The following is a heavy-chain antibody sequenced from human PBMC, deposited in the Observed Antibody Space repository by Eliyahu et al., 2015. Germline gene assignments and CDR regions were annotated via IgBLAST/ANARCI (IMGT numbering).Heavy chain of an antibody. CDR3: ARPAAASTNWYFDL. V-gene: IGHV3-74*01. CDR1: GFTFSTYW. Sequence: EVQLVESGGGLVQPGGSLRLSCPASGFTFSTYWXYWVRQAPGKGLVWVLRIKSDGSATTYADSVRGRFTISRDNAKNTLYLQMNSLRAEDTAVYYCARPAAASTNWYFDLWGRGTLVTVSS. J-gene: IGHJ2*01. D-gene: IGHD6-13*01. CDR2: IKSDGSAT.